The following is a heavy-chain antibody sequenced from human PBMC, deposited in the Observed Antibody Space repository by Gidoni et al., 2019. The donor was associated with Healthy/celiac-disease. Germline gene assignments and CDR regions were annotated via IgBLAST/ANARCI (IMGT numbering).Heavy chain of an antibody. CDR1: GFTFSSYA. J-gene: IGHJ3*02. CDR2: ISYDGSNK. V-gene: IGHV3-30*04. D-gene: IGHD2-2*01. Sequence: QVQLVESGGGVVQPGRSLSISCAASGFTFSSYAMHWVRQAPGKGLEWVAVISYDGSNKYYADSVKGRFTISRDNSKNTLYLQMNSLRAEDTAVYYCARAPVVADAFDIWGQGTMVTVSS. CDR3: ARAPVVADAFDI.